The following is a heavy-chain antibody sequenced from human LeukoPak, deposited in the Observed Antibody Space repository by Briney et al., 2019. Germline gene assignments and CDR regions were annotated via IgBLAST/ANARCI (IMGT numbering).Heavy chain of an antibody. CDR3: APRVVVISAPFDY. J-gene: IGHJ4*02. CDR2: IRYDGSNK. V-gene: IGHV3-30*02. D-gene: IGHD2-21*01. Sequence: GGSLRLSCAASGFTFSSYGMHWVRQAPGKGLEWVAFIRYDGSNKYYADSVKGRFSISRDNSKNTLYVQMNSLRAEDTAVYYCAPRVVVISAPFDYWGQGTLVTVSS. CDR1: GFTFSSYG.